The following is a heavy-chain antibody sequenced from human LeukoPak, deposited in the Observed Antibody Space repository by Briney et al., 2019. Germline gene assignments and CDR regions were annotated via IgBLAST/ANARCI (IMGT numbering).Heavy chain of an antibody. CDR2: INPNSGGT. Sequence: ASVKVSCKASGFTFTGYYMHWVRQAPGQGLEWMGRINPNSGGTNYAQKFQGRVTMTRDTSISTAYMELSRLRSDDTAVYYCARVVEYCSGGSCYYFDYWGQGTLVTVSS. V-gene: IGHV1-2*06. CDR1: GFTFTGYY. CDR3: ARVVEYCSGGSCYYFDY. D-gene: IGHD2-15*01. J-gene: IGHJ4*02.